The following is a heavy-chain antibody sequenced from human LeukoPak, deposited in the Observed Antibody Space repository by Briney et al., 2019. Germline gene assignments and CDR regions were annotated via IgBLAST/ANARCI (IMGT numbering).Heavy chain of an antibody. D-gene: IGHD5-24*01. CDR2: INPSGGST. CDR1: GYTFTSYY. V-gene: IGHV1-46*01. J-gene: IGHJ4*02. CDR3: ARDRSRDGYDQGFDY. Sequence: ASVKVSCKASGYTFTSYYMHWVRQAPGRGLEWMGIINPSGGSTSYAQKFQGRVTMTRDTSISTAYMELSRLRSDDTAVYYCARDRSRDGYDQGFDYWGQGTLVTVSS.